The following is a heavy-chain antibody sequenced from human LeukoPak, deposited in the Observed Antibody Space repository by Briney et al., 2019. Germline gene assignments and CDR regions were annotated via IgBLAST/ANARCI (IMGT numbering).Heavy chain of an antibody. V-gene: IGHV4-39*07. CDR1: GGSISSSSYY. CDR2: IYYTGST. J-gene: IGHJ3*02. D-gene: IGHD3-22*01. Sequence: SETLSLTCTVSGGSISSSSYYWGWIRQPPGRGPEWIGSIYYTGSTNYNPSLKSRVTISVDTSKNQFSLKLSSVTAADTAVYYCARLVVVTTAFDIRGQGTMVTVSS. CDR3: ARLVVVTTAFDI.